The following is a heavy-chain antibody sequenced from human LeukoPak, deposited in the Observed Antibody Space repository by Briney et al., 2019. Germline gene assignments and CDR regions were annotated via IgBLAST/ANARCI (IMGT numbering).Heavy chain of an antibody. CDR3: TRGSDDYGDYVQIDI. D-gene: IGHD4-17*01. CDR1: GFTFGSYW. J-gene: IGHJ3*02. CDR2: INNDGSTT. V-gene: IGHV3-74*01. Sequence: GGSLRLSCAASGFTFGSYWMHWVRQAPGKGLLWVSRINNDGSTTNYADSVKGRFTISRDNAKNTLYLQMNSLRAEDTAVYYCTRGSDDYGDYVQIDIWGQGTMVTVSS.